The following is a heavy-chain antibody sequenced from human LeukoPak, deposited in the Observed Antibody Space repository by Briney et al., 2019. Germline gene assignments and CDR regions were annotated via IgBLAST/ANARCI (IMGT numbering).Heavy chain of an antibody. D-gene: IGHD3-22*01. V-gene: IGHV3-21*01. CDR2: ISTSSSYI. Sequence: GGSLRLSCAASGFTFSSYGMNWVRQAPGKGLEWVSSISTSSSYIYYADSVKGRFTISRDNAKNSLYLQMNSLRAEDTAVYYCARADGPDYYDSSGNAFDIWGQGTMVTVSS. CDR3: ARADGPDYYDSSGNAFDI. J-gene: IGHJ3*02. CDR1: GFTFSSYG.